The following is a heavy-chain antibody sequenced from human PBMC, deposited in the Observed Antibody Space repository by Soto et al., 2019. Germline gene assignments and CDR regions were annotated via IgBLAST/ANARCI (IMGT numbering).Heavy chain of an antibody. V-gene: IGHV3-23*01. D-gene: IGHD1-7*01. CDR3: ARGGPHIYGGSWNYYFDY. J-gene: IGHJ4*02. CDR1: GFTFSSYA. Sequence: TGGSLRLSCAASGFTFSSYAMSWVRQAPGKGLEWVSAISGSGGSTYYADSVKGTVTMTRDTSTSTAYLELRSLKSDDTAVYYWARGGPHIYGGSWNYYFDYWGQGTLVTVSS. CDR2: ISGSGGST.